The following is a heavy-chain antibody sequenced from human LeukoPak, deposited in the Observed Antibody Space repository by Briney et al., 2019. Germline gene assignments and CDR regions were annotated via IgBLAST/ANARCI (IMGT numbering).Heavy chain of an antibody. Sequence: ASVKVSCKASGYTFTSYDINWVRQATGQGLEWMGWMNPNSGNTGYAQKFQGRVTMTRNTSISTAYMELSSLRSEDTAVYCCARARYDCSSTSCYNWFDPWGQGTLVTVSS. CDR3: ARARYDCSSTSCYNWFDP. V-gene: IGHV1-8*01. D-gene: IGHD2-2*01. J-gene: IGHJ5*02. CDR1: GYTFTSYD. CDR2: MNPNSGNT.